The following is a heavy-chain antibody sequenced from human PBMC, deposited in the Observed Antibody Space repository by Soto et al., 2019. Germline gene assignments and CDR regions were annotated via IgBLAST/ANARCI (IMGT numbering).Heavy chain of an antibody. CDR3: ARVQYYYGSGSYTAPPNWFDP. CDR1: GGSISSGGYY. D-gene: IGHD3-10*01. J-gene: IGHJ5*02. Sequence: SETMSLTCTVSGGSISSGGYYWSWIRQHPGKGLEWIGYIYYSGSTYYNPSLKSRVTISVDTSKNQFSLKLSSVTAADTAVYYCARVQYYYGSGSYTAPPNWFDPWGQGTLVTVSS. V-gene: IGHV4-31*03. CDR2: IYYSGST.